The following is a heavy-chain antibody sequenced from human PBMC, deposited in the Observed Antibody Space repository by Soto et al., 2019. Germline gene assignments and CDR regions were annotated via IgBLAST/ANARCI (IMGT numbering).Heavy chain of an antibody. CDR3: ARRPPTSYAGFYH. CDR1: GGSFSGYY. CDR2: INHSGST. Sequence: QVQLQQWGAGLLKPSETLSLTCAVYGGSFSGYYWSWIRQPPGKGLEWIGEINHSGSTNYNPSLKSRVTISVDTSKNQFSLKLSSVTAADTAVYYCARRPPTSYAGFYHWGQGTLVTVSS. V-gene: IGHV4-34*01. D-gene: IGHD1-26*01. J-gene: IGHJ4*02.